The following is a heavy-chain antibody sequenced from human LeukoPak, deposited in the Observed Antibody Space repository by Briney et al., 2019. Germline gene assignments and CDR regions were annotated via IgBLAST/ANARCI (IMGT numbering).Heavy chain of an antibody. CDR3: ARGYRTGYYYYYMDV. D-gene: IGHD3/OR15-3a*01. V-gene: IGHV4-34*01. CDR1: GGSFSGYY. Sequence: SETLSLTCAVYGGSFSGYYWSGIRQPPGKGLEWIGEINHSGSTNYNPSLKSRVTISVDTSKNQFSLKLSSVTAADTAVYYCARGYRTGYYYYYMDVWGKGTTVTVSS. CDR2: INHSGST. J-gene: IGHJ6*03.